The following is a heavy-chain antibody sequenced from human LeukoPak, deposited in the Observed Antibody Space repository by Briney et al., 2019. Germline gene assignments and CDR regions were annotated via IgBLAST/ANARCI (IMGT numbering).Heavy chain of an antibody. D-gene: IGHD6-19*01. V-gene: IGHV3-23*01. CDR2: ISGSGGST. Sequence: PGGSLRLSCAASGFTFSSYAMSWVRQAPGKGLEWVSAISGSGGSTYYADSVKGRFTISRDNSKNTLYLQMNSLRAEDTAVYYCAKPPLAGPDDGPDEGYYFDYWGQGTLVTVSS. J-gene: IGHJ4*02. CDR1: GFTFSSYA. CDR3: AKPPLAGPDDGPDEGYYFDY.